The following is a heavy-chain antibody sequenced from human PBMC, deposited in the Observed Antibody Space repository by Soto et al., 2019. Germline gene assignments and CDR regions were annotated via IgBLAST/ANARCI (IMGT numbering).Heavy chain of an antibody. CDR1: GYTFTSYG. D-gene: IGHD3-3*01. Sequence: ASVKVSCKASGYTFTSYGISWVRQAPGQGLEWMGWISVYNGNTNYAQKLQGRVTMTTDTSTSTAYMELRSPRSDDTAVYYCARVYDFWSGYSNPFDYWGQGTPVTVSS. CDR3: ARVYDFWSGYSNPFDY. V-gene: IGHV1-18*01. CDR2: ISVYNGNT. J-gene: IGHJ4*02.